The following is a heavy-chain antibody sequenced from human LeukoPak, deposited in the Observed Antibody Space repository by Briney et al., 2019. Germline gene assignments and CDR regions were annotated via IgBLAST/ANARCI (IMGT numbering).Heavy chain of an antibody. CDR3: TKDVADYVWGDYRHFDI. D-gene: IGHD3-16*02. Sequence: GGSLRLSCAASGFSFDDYAMHWVRQSPRKGLEGVAGITWNSDFTALADSVKGRFSISRDNANNPVFLHMNSLTADDTAVYYCTKDVADYVWGDYRHFDIWGQGTLVTVSA. V-gene: IGHV3-9*01. CDR1: GFSFDDYA. CDR2: ITWNSDFT. J-gene: IGHJ5*02.